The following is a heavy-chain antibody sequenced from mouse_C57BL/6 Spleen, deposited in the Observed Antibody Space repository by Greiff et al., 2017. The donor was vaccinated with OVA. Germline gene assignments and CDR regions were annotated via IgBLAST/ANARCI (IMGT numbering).Heavy chain of an antibody. J-gene: IGHJ4*01. Sequence: QVQLQQSGPELVKPGASVKISCKASGYSFTSYYIHWVKQRPGQGLEWIGWIYPGSGNTKYNEKFKGKATLTADKSSSTAYMQLSSLTSEDSAVYYCALGDYYAMDYWGQGTSVTVSS. CDR3: ALGDYYAMDY. V-gene: IGHV1-66*01. CDR1: GYSFTSYY. CDR2: IYPGSGNT.